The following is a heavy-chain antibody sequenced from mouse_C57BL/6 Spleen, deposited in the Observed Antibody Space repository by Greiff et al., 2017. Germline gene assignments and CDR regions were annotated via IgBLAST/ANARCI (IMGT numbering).Heavy chain of an antibody. CDR2: IRNKANGYTT. V-gene: IGHV7-3*01. CDR3: ARYGGYDYPPYAMDY. CDR1: GFTFTDYY. J-gene: IGHJ4*01. Sequence: EVQLVESGGGLVQPGGSLSLSCAASGFTFTDYYMSWVRQPPGKALEWLGFIRNKANGYTTEYSASVKGRFTISRDNSQSILYLQMNALRAEDSATYYCARYGGYDYPPYAMDYWGQGTSVTVSS. D-gene: IGHD2-4*01.